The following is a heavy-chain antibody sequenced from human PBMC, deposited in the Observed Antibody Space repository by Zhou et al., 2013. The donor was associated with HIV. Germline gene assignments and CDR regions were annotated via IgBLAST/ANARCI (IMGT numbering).Heavy chain of an antibody. CDR2: MYHSGSI. J-gene: IGHJ4*02. Sequence: VQLQESGPGLVKPSETLSLTCAVSGYSISSGYYWGWIRQSPGKGLEWIASMYHSGSIYHNPSLKSRVTISVDTSKNQFSLKLSSVTAADTAVYYCARDTSLKFDYVGPGNPGHRLL. CDR3: ARDTSLKFDY. CDR1: GYSISSGYY. V-gene: IGHV4-38-2*02.